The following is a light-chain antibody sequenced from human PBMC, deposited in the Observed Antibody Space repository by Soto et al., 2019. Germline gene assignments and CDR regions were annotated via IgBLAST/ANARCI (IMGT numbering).Light chain of an antibody. CDR3: QQSYSSWAT. Sequence: DIQMTQSPSSLSASVGDRVTITCRARQSISNYLNWYQLKPGKVPKLLIYAASTLKTGVPSRFSGSGSGTDFTLTISSLQPADSASYYCQQSYSSWATFGGGTKVEIK. V-gene: IGKV1-39*01. CDR1: QSISNY. CDR2: AAS. J-gene: IGKJ4*01.